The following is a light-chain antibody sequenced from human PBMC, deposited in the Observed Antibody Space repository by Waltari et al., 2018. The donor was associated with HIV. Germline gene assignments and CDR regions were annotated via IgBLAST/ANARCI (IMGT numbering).Light chain of an antibody. CDR3: GAWDDSRNGEVI. CDR2: SNN. CDR1: NSNIGSHS. V-gene: IGLV1-44*01. Sequence: QSVLTQPPSASGTPGQRVTISCSRRNSNIGSHSVNWYQQVPGTAPNLLIYSNNQRPPGAPHGSSGSTTGNSAALAISGLRSEDEADYYYGAWDDSRNGEVIFGGGTKLTVL. J-gene: IGLJ2*01.